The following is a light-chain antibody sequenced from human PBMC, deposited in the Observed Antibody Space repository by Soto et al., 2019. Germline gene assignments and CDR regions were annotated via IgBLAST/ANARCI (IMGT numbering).Light chain of an antibody. V-gene: IGLV2-14*03. CDR3: SSYTSSSLVV. CDR2: DVS. CDR1: NSDVGGYNY. Sequence: QSALTQPASVSGSPGQSITISCTGTNSDVGGYNYVSWYQQHPGKAPKLMIYDVSNRPSGVSNRFSASKSGNTASLTISGLQAEDEADYYCSSYTSSSLVVFGGGTKVTVL. J-gene: IGLJ2*01.